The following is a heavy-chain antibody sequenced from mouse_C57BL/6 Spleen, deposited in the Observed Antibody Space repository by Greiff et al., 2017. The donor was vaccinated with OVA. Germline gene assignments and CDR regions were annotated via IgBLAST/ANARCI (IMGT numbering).Heavy chain of an antibody. CDR2: LDPSDSYT. Sequence: QVQLQQPGAELVMPGASVTLSCKASGYTFTSYWMHWVKQRPGQGLEWIGELDPSDSYTNYNQKFKGKSTLTVDKSSIPAYMQLSSLTSEDSAVEDWARSAGLRRWFADWGQGTLVTVSA. CDR3: ARSAGLRRWFAD. J-gene: IGHJ3*01. V-gene: IGHV1-69*01. CDR1: GYTFTSYW. D-gene: IGHD2-4*01.